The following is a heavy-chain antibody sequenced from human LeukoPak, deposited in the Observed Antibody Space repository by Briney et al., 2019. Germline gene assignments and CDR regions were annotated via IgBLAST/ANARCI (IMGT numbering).Heavy chain of an antibody. CDR1: GGSINSYY. V-gene: IGHV4-59*01. J-gene: IGHJ4*02. Sequence: SETLSLTCTVSGGSINSYYWNWIRQPPGKGPEWIGNIYYSGSTNYNPSLKSRVTMSVDMSKKQFSLKLTPVTAADTAVYYCARDRYTSAYRYFDYWGRGTLVTVSS. CDR3: ARDRYTSAYRYFDY. D-gene: IGHD6-19*01. CDR2: IYYSGST.